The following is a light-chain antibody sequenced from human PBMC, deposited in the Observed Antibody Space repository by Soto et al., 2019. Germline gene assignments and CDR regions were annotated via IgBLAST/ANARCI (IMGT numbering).Light chain of an antibody. J-gene: IGKJ4*01. CDR1: QSISRY. CDR3: QQSYSPLLT. Sequence: DIQMTQSPSSLSASVGDRVTITCRASQSISRYLSWYQHRPGKAPKLLIFSASSLESGVPSRFSGGGSGTDFTLTISSLQPEDFATYYCQQSYSPLLTFGGGTRWIS. CDR2: SAS. V-gene: IGKV1-39*01.